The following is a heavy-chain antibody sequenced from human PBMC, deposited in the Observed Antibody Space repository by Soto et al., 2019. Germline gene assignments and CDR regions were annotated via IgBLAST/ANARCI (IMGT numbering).Heavy chain of an antibody. J-gene: IGHJ3*02. Sequence: QLQLQESGPGLVKPSETLSLTCTVSGGSISSSSYYWGWIRQPPGKGLEWIGSIYYSGGTYYNPSLKSRVTISVDTSKNQFSLKLSSVTAADTAVYYCAKGGSGSYSHAFDIWGQGTMVTVSS. V-gene: IGHV4-39*01. CDR2: IYYSGGT. D-gene: IGHD3-10*01. CDR3: AKGGSGSYSHAFDI. CDR1: GGSISSSSYY.